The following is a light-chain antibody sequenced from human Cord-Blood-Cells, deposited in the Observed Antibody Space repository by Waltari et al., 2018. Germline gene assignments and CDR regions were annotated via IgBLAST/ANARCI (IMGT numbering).Light chain of an antibody. V-gene: IGKV3-20*01. J-gene: IGKJ2*01. CDR2: GAS. CDR1: PSVSSSY. Sequence: MVLTQSPATLSLSPGERATLACRASPSVSSSYLAWYQQKPGQAPRRLIYGASSRATGIPDRFSGGEAGTDFTLTISRLEPEDFAVYYCQQYGSPYTFGQGTKLEIK. CDR3: QQYGSPYT.